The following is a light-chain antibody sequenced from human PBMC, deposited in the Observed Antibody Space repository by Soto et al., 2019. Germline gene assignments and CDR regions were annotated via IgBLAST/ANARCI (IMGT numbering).Light chain of an antibody. Sequence: EIVMTQSPAILSVSPGERATLSCRAGQSVSSNLAWFQQKPGQAPRLLIYGASTRATGIAARFSGSGSGTEFTLTISSLQSEDYAVYYCQQYNNWPPWTFGQGTKVEI. V-gene: IGKV3-15*01. CDR1: QSVSSN. CDR2: GAS. J-gene: IGKJ1*01. CDR3: QQYNNWPPWT.